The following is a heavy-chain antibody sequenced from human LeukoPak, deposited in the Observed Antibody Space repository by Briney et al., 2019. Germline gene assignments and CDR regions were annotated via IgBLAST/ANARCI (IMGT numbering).Heavy chain of an antibody. CDR3: SGGSRFVDY. V-gene: IGHV3-7*04. CDR2: IEEDGSEK. CDR1: GFTFSSYA. D-gene: IGHD3-10*01. Sequence: GRSLRLSCAASGFTFSSYAMHWVRQAPGKGLEWVANIEEDGSEKYYVDSVKGRFTISRDNAKNSLFLQMNSLRVEDTAVYYCSGGSRFVDYWGQGTLVTVS. J-gene: IGHJ4*02.